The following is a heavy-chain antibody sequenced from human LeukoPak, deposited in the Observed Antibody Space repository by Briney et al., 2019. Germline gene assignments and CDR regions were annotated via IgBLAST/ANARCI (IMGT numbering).Heavy chain of an antibody. CDR3: ARGYYDFWSGRDDY. Sequence: SQTLSLTCTVSGGSISSGSYYWSWIRQPAGKGLEWIGRIYTSGSTNYNPSLKSRVTISVDTSKNQFSLKLSSVTVADTAVYYCARGYYDFWSGRDDYWGQGTLVTVSS. D-gene: IGHD3-3*01. CDR2: IYTSGST. CDR1: GGSISSGSYY. V-gene: IGHV4-61*02. J-gene: IGHJ4*02.